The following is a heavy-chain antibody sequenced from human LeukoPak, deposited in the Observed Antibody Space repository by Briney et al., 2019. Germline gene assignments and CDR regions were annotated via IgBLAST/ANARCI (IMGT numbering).Heavy chain of an antibody. CDR1: GGSISNYY. Sequence: SETLSLTCTVSGGSISNYYWSWIRQPPGKGLEWIGYIYYSGSTNYNPSLKSRVTISVDTSKNQFSLKLSSVTAADTAVYYCARAIYYHYYMDVWGQGTTVTVSS. J-gene: IGHJ6*03. CDR3: ARAIYYHYYMDV. D-gene: IGHD2-21*01. V-gene: IGHV4-59*01. CDR2: IYYSGST.